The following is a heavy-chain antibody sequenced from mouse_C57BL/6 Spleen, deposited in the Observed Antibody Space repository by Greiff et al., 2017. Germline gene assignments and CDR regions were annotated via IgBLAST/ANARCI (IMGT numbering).Heavy chain of an antibody. J-gene: IGHJ4*01. CDR1: GYAFSSSW. CDR3: ARSPLLRYAMDY. CDR2: IYPGDGDT. V-gene: IGHV1-82*01. D-gene: IGHD1-2*01. Sequence: QVQLKQSGPELVKPGASVKISCKASGYAFSSSWMNWVKQRPGKGLEWIGRIYPGDGDTNYNGKFKGKATLTADKSSSTAYMQLSSLTSEDSAVYFCARSPLLRYAMDYWGQGTSVTVSS.